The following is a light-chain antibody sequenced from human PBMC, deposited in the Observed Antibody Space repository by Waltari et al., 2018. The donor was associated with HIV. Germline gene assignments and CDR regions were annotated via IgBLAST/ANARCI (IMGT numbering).Light chain of an antibody. Sequence: QSALTQPASVSGSLGQSITFSCTGPSSDIGSYNYVSWYQQHPGKAPKIIIYDVTNRPSGVSNRFSGSKSGNTASLTISGLQAEDEADYYCTSFTSSSAWVFGGGTMLTVL. V-gene: IGLV2-14*03. CDR1: SSDIGSYNY. J-gene: IGLJ3*02. CDR2: DVT. CDR3: TSFTSSSAWV.